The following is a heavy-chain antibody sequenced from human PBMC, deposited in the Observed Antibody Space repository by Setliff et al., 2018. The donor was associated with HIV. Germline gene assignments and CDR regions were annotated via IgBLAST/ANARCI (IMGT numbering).Heavy chain of an antibody. V-gene: IGHV3-21*01. CDR2: ISGSGSDI. Sequence: GVLRLSCAASGFTFSSYHMHWVRQAPGKGLEWVSSISGSGSDIYYADSLKGRFTISRDNAKNSLYLQMNCLRAEDTAVYYCVRGLDYGGKAVYWGQGTLVTVSS. J-gene: IGHJ4*02. CDR1: GFTFSSYH. D-gene: IGHD4-17*01. CDR3: VRGLDYGGKAVY.